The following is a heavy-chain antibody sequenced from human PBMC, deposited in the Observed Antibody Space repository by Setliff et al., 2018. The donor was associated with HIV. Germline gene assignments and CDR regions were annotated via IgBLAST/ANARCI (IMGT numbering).Heavy chain of an antibody. Sequence: GSLRLSCAASGFTFSDYAMTWVRQAPGKGLELLSYISVSGTDIKYADSVKGRFTISRDNAKNSLYLQMNSLRAEDTAVYYCATDPRRLSYWGQGTLVTVSS. D-gene: IGHD2-21*01. CDR2: ISVSGTDI. J-gene: IGHJ4*02. CDR3: ATDPRRLSY. CDR1: GFTFSDYA. V-gene: IGHV3-11*04.